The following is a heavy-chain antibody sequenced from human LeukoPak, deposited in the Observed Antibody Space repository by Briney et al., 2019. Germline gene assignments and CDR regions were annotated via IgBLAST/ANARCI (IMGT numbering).Heavy chain of an antibody. J-gene: IGHJ6*02. V-gene: IGHV4-4*07. CDR1: GGSLSNYY. D-gene: IGHD1-14*01. CDR3: ARQPPQYYGMDV. CDR2: IYTSGST. Sequence: SETLSLTCTVSGGSLSNYYWSWIRQPAGKGLEWIGRIYTSGSTNYNPSVKSRVTTSVDTSNNQFSLKLTSVTAADTAVYYCARQPPQYYGMDVWGQGATVTVSS.